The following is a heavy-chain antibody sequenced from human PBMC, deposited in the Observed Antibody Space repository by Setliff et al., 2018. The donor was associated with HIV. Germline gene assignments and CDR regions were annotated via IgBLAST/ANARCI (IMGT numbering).Heavy chain of an antibody. D-gene: IGHD3-22*01. V-gene: IGHV3-48*04. CDR3: ARGHYFKDF. CDR1: VGSFSTYG. Sequence: HPSEPLSLTFAVYVGSFSTYGMHWVRQAPGKGLEWVSYISGRGSAMYYADAVEGRFTISRDNAKNSLYLQMNSLRAEDTAVYHCARGHYFKDFWGQGTTVTVSS. J-gene: IGHJ6*02. CDR2: ISGRGSAM.